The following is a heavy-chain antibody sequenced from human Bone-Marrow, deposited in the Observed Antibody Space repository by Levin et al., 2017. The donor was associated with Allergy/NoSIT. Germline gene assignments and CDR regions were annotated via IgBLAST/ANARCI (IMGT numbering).Heavy chain of an antibody. J-gene: IGHJ1*01. CDR3: AKPPCGDYVGYFQH. CDR1: GFTFSSYA. Sequence: PGESLKISCAASGFTFSSYAMSWVRQAPGKGLEWVSAISGSGGSTYYADSVKGRFTISRDNSKNTLYLQMNSLRAEDTAVYYCAKPPCGDYVGYFQHWGQGTLVTVSS. CDR2: ISGSGGST. D-gene: IGHD4-17*01. V-gene: IGHV3-23*01.